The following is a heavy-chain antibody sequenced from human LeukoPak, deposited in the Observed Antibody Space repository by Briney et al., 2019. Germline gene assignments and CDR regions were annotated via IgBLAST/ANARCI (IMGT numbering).Heavy chain of an antibody. V-gene: IGHV1-46*01. Sequence: ASVKVSCKASGYMFTSYYMHWVRQAPGQGLEWMGIINTSGGSTSYAQKFQDRVTMTRDTSTSTVYMELSSLRSEDTAVYYCAKDLRWDHPGLDPWGQGTLVIVTS. CDR1: GYMFTSYY. CDR3: AKDLRWDHPGLDP. CDR2: INTSGGST. J-gene: IGHJ5*02. D-gene: IGHD4-23*01.